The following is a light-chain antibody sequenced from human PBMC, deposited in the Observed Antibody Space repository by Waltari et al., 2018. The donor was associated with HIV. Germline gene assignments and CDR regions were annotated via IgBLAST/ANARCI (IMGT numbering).Light chain of an antibody. CDR3: STHTTSDTLI. Sequence: QSALTQPASVSGSPGQSVTISCTGTTSDFRRSHSVSWYQQHPGNVPKVIIYEVTSRPSGVPHRFSGSRSGNTASLTISGLQAEDEAVYYCSTHTTSDTLIFGGGTKLTVL. J-gene: IGLJ2*01. CDR1: TSDFRRSHS. V-gene: IGLV2-14*03. CDR2: EVT.